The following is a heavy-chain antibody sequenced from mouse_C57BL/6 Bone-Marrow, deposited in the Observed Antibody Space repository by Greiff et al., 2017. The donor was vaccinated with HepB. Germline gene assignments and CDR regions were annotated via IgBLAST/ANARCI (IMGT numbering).Heavy chain of an antibody. CDR3: ARWTVVPDY. Sequence: QVQLQQSGPELVKPGASVKISCKASGYAFSSSWMNWVKQRPGKGLEWIGRIYPGDGDTNYNGKFKGKATLTADKSSSTAYMQLSSLTSEDSAVYFCARWTVVPDYWGQGTTLTVSS. J-gene: IGHJ2*01. CDR1: GYAFSSSW. V-gene: IGHV1-82*01. D-gene: IGHD1-1*01. CDR2: IYPGDGDT.